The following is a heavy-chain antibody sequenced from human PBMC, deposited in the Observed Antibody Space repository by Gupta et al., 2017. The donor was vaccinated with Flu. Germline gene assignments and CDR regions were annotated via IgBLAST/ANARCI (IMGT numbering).Heavy chain of an antibody. V-gene: IGHV4-31*03. Sequence: QLQLQESGPRLVKPSQTLSLTCTVSGGSVNVYSYFWSWLRQLPGKGLEWIGYVHSSGGTHYNPSLRSRLMLSIDTSKNEFSLEVTSVTAADTAMYYCARRGTYFFDFWGQGALVTVSS. CDR1: GGSVNVYSYF. J-gene: IGHJ4*02. CDR2: VHSSGGT. D-gene: IGHD3-10*01. CDR3: ARRGTYFFDF.